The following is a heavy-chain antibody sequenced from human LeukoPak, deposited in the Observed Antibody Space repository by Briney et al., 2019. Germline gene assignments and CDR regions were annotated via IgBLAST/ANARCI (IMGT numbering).Heavy chain of an antibody. CDR3: ARDLARITMIVVVTEDAFDI. J-gene: IGHJ3*02. D-gene: IGHD3-22*01. Sequence: GGSLRLSCAASGFTFSSYSMNWVRQAPGKGLEWVSSISSSSCYIYYADSVKGRFTISRDNAKNSLYLQMNSLRAEDTAVYYCARDLARITMIVVVTEDAFDIWGQGTMVTVSS. CDR2: ISSSSCYI. CDR1: GFTFSSYS. V-gene: IGHV3-21*01.